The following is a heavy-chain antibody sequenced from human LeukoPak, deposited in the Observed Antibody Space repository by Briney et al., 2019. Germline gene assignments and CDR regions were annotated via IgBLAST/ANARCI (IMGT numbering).Heavy chain of an antibody. CDR1: GYTFTGHY. CDR3: ARGYALYCGRYIDFDY. J-gene: IGHJ4*02. V-gene: IGHV1-2*02. D-gene: IGHD1-26*01. Sequence: GASVKVSRKASGYTFTGHYMHWVRQAPGQGLEWMGWINPNNGGTNYAQKFQGRVTMTRDTSISTAYMELSRLRSDDTAVYYCARGYALYCGRYIDFDYWGQGTLVTVSS. CDR2: INPNNGGT.